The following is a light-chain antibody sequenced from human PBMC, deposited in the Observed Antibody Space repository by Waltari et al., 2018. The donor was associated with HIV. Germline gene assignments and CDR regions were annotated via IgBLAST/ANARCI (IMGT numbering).Light chain of an antibody. Sequence: DIQMTQSPYTLSASVGDRVTITCRASQSISDWLAWFQQKPGKAPKLLIYEASNLQSGVPSRFSGSGSGTEFTLTISSLQPDDFATYYCQQYDTYPWTFGQGTEVEIK. CDR2: EAS. J-gene: IGKJ1*01. V-gene: IGKV1-5*03. CDR3: QQYDTYPWT. CDR1: QSISDW.